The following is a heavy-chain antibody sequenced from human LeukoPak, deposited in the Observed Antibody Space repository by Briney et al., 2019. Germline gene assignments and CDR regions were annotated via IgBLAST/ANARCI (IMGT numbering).Heavy chain of an antibody. CDR2: INQSGST. D-gene: IGHD3-10*01. Sequence: PSETLSLTYAVYGGSFSGYYWSWIRQPPGKGLEWIGEINQSGSTNYNPSLKSRVTISVDTSKNQFSLKLSSVTAADTAVYYCARFGSVSGITMVPDGMDVWGQGTTVTVSS. CDR1: GGSFSGYY. CDR3: ARFGSVSGITMVPDGMDV. J-gene: IGHJ6*02. V-gene: IGHV4-34*01.